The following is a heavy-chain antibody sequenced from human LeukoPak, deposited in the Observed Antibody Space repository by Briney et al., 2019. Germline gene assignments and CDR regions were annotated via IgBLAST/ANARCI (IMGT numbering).Heavy chain of an antibody. CDR1: GFTVSSNY. J-gene: IGHJ4*02. CDR2: IYSGGST. V-gene: IGHV3-53*01. D-gene: IGHD6-6*01. Sequence: GRSLRLSCAASGFTVSSNYMSWVRQAPGKGLEWVSVIYSGGSTYYADSVKGRFTISRDNSKNTLYLQMNSLRAEDTAVYYCARGSSSSRLDYWGQGTLVTVSS. CDR3: ARGSSSSRLDY.